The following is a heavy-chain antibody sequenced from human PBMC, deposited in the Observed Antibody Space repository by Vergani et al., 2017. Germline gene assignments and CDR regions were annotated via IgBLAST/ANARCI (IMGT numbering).Heavy chain of an antibody. D-gene: IGHD6-19*01. CDR1: GASIRSSNYY. CDR3: ARHSTVEWLVKLGWIDP. Sequence: QLQLQESGPGLVKPSATLSLPCSVSGASIRSSNYYWGWIRPPPGKGLEWIASIYYSGRTYYNPSLKSRVTISVDTSKNQFSLKLSSVTAADTAVYFCARHSTVEWLVKLGWIDPWGQGILVTVSS. J-gene: IGHJ5*02. CDR2: IYYSGRT. V-gene: IGHV4-39*01.